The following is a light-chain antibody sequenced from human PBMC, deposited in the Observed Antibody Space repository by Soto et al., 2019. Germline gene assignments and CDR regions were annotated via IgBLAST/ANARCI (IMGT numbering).Light chain of an antibody. CDR1: QSVNSN. J-gene: IGKJ1*01. CDR2: GAS. V-gene: IGKV3-15*01. CDR3: QQYNNWPPWT. Sequence: DIVMTQSPATLSVSPLERPTLSCRASQSVNSNLAWYQQKPGQAPRLLIYGASTRATGIPARFSGSGSGTEFTLTISSLQSEDFAVYYCQQYNNWPPWTFGQGTKVDIK.